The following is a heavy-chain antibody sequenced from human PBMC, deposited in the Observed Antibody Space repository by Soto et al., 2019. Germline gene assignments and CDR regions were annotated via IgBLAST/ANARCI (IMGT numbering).Heavy chain of an antibody. V-gene: IGHV6-1*01. CDR2: TYYRSKWYN. CDR1: GDSVSSNIAA. Sequence: PSQTLSLTCAISGDSVSSNIAAWNWIRQSPSRGLEWLGRTYYRSKWYNDYAVSVKSRITINPDTSKNQFSLQLNSVTPEDTAVYYCARGGLLWFGELNKYYFDYWGQGTLVTVS. CDR3: ARGGLLWFGELNKYYFDY. J-gene: IGHJ4*02. D-gene: IGHD3-10*01.